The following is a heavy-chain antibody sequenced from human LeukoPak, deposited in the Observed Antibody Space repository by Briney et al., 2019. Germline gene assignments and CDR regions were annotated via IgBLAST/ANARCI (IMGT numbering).Heavy chain of an antibody. V-gene: IGHV1-24*01. CDR1: GYTLTELS. Sequence: GTSVKVSCKVSGYTLTELSMHWVRQAPGKGLEWMGGFDPEDGETIYAQKFQGRVTMTEDTSTDTAYMELSSLRSEDTAVYYCATDRGAQYYFDYWGQGTLVTVSS. CDR2: FDPEDGET. CDR3: ATDRGAQYYFDY. D-gene: IGHD4-11*01. J-gene: IGHJ4*02.